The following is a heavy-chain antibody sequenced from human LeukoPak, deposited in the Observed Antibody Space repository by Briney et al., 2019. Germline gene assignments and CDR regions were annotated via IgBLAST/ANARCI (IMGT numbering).Heavy chain of an antibody. D-gene: IGHD3-22*01. CDR2: INSDGSST. CDR3: ARAGRTGPMIGY. Sequence: GGSLRLSCAASGFTFSSYWMHWVRQAPGKGLVGVSRINSDGSSTSYADSVKGRFTISRDNAKNTLYLQMNSLRAEDTAVYYCARAGRTGPMIGYWGQGTLVTVSS. J-gene: IGHJ4*02. V-gene: IGHV3-74*01. CDR1: GFTFSSYW.